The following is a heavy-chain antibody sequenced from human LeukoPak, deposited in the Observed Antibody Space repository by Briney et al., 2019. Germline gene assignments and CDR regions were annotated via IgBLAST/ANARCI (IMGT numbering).Heavy chain of an antibody. J-gene: IGHJ5*02. CDR2: ISHDTFNR. CDR1: GFSISGYA. D-gene: IGHD3-16*01. Sequence: PGTSLRLSCVGSGFSISGYAMHWVRQAPGKGLEWVAFISHDTFNRLYADSVRGRFTISRDNSKNTVDLQMDSLRVEDTAVFYCARVGGGVEFGGGFDPWGQGTLVTVSS. V-gene: IGHV3-30*04. CDR3: ARVGGGVEFGGGFDP.